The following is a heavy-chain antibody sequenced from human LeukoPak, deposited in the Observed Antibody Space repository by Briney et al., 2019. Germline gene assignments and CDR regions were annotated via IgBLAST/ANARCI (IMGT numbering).Heavy chain of an antibody. J-gene: IGHJ4*02. D-gene: IGHD2-15*01. CDR1: GFSVNDNY. CDR3: AKGGVVVAATLFDY. V-gene: IGHV3-53*01. Sequence: GGSLRLSCVASGFSVNDNYMYWVRQAPGKGLEWVSVIYSSGRTKYADFVKGRFTVSRNMSKNTLYLQMNSLRAEDTAVYYCAKGGVVVAATLFDYWGQGTLVTVSS. CDR2: IYSSGRT.